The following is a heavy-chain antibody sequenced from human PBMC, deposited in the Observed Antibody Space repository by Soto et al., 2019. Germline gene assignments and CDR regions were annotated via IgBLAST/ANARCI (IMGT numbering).Heavy chain of an antibody. CDR1: GYSISADSY. J-gene: IGHJ2*01. D-gene: IGHD6-6*01. V-gene: IGHV4-38-2*01. CDR3: AREARTLDWYLDL. Sequence: XETLSITAAVSGYSISADSYWCCIRQPPGKGLEWIGSIYHSGSTYYKSSLKSRVTISRDTSKNLFSLKLSSVTAADTAVYYCAREARTLDWYLDLWGRGTLVTVSS. CDR2: IYHSGST.